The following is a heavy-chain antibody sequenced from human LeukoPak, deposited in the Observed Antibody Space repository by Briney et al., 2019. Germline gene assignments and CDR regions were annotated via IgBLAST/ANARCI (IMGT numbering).Heavy chain of an antibody. Sequence: GGSLRLSCAASGFTLSSYDMHWVRQATGKGLEWVSVVGPAGDTHYPGSVKGRFTISRENAKNSLYLQMNSLRAEDTAVYYCAKANKPSYYYDSSDHYYYMDVWGKGTTVTISS. J-gene: IGHJ6*03. CDR3: AKANKPSYYYDSSDHYYYMDV. D-gene: IGHD3-22*01. CDR1: GFTLSSYD. V-gene: IGHV3-13*01. CDR2: VGPAGDT.